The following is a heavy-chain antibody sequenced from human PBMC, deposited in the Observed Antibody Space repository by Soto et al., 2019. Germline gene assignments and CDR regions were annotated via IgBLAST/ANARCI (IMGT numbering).Heavy chain of an antibody. CDR2: ISSSSSCT. Sequence: PGGSLRLSCAASGFTFSDYYMSWIRQAPGKGLEWVSYISSSSSCTNYADSVKGRFTISRDNAKNSLYLQMNSLRAEDTAVYYCARDRFASDYWGQGTLVTVSS. CDR1: GFTFSDYY. D-gene: IGHD3-16*01. CDR3: ARDRFASDY. V-gene: IGHV3-11*05. J-gene: IGHJ4*02.